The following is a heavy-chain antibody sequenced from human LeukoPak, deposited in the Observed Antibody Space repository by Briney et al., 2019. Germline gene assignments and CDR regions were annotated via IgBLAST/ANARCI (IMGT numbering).Heavy chain of an antibody. CDR3: ARDGYSYGYRTRGTFDY. Sequence: GASVKVSCKASGYTFTSYGISWVRQAPGQGLEWMGWISAYNGNTNYAQKLQGRVTMTTDTSTSTAYMELRSLRSDDTAVYYCARDGYSYGYRTRGTFDYWGQGTLVTVSS. CDR2: ISAYNGNT. V-gene: IGHV1-18*01. D-gene: IGHD5-18*01. J-gene: IGHJ4*02. CDR1: GYTFTSYG.